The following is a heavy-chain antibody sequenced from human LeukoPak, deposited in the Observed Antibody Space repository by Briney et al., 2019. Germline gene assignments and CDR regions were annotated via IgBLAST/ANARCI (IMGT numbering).Heavy chain of an antibody. V-gene: IGHV1-2*02. CDR1: GYTFTSYY. J-gene: IGHJ4*02. CDR3: ARPRISSGYIYAYLY. D-gene: IGHD5-18*01. Sequence: ASVRVSCKASGYTFTSYYMHWVRQAPGQGLEWMGWINPNTGDTNYAQTFQGRVTMTRDTSINTAYMELSRLRSDDTAVYYCARPRISSGYIYAYLYWGQGTLVTVSS. CDR2: INPNTGDT.